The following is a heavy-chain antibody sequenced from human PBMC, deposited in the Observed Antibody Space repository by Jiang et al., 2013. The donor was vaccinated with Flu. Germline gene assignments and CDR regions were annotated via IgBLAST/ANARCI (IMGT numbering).Heavy chain of an antibody. Sequence: EWVSSISSSSSYIYYADSVKGRFTISRDNAKNSLYLQMNSLRAEDTAVYYCASFNSGSYGGAFDIWGQGTMVTVSS. CDR2: ISSSSSYI. J-gene: IGHJ3*02. V-gene: IGHV3-21*01. CDR3: ASFNSGSYGGAFDI. D-gene: IGHD1-26*01.